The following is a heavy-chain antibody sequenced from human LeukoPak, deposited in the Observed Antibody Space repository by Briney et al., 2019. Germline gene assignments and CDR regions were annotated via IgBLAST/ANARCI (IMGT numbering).Heavy chain of an antibody. D-gene: IGHD6-19*01. V-gene: IGHV3-21*01. CDR3: ARVGYSSGWYFDY. CDR2: ISSTSSYI. CDR1: GFTFSTYS. J-gene: IGHJ4*02. Sequence: GGSLRLSCVASGFTFSTYSMNWVRQAPGKGLEWVSSISSTSSYIYYADSVKGRFTISRDNAQKSLYLQMNSLRAEDTAVYYCARVGYSSGWYFDYWGQGTLVTVSS.